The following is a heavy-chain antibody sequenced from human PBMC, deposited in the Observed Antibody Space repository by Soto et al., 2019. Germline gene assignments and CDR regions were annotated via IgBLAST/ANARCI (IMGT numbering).Heavy chain of an antibody. D-gene: IGHD1-1*01. CDR1: GYTFTSYG. J-gene: IGHJ4*02. Sequence: QVHLVQSGAEVKKPGASVKVSCKASGYTFTSYGITWVRQAPGQGLDWMGWISAHNGNTDYAQKLQGRVIVTRDTSTSTAYMELSSLISDDTAVYYCARRRYGDYWGQGALVTVSS. CDR3: ARRRYGDY. V-gene: IGHV1-18*01. CDR2: ISAHNGNT.